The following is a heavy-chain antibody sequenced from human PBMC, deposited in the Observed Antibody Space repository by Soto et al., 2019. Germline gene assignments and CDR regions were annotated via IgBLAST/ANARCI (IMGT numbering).Heavy chain of an antibody. CDR2: MSANSGRT. CDR1: GYTFTSLD. J-gene: IGHJ4*02. V-gene: IGHV1-8*01. Sequence: QVQLVQSGAEVKKPGASVKVSCKASGYTFTSLDINWVRQAPGQGLEWMGWMSANSGRTGYARKFQGRVTMTSNTSITTAYMELSSLTSADTAVYYCAREGQQLVIDNWGQGTLIIVSS. D-gene: IGHD6-13*01. CDR3: AREGQQLVIDN.